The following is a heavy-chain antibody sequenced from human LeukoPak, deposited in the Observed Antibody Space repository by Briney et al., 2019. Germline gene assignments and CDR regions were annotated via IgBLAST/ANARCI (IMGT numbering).Heavy chain of an antibody. Sequence: GGSLRLSCAASGFTFSSYAMHWVRQAPGKGLEWVAVISYDGSNKYYADSVKGRFTISRDNSKNTLYLQMNSLRAEDTAVYYCASDIIFGSFDYWGQGTLVTVSS. CDR2: ISYDGSNK. J-gene: IGHJ4*02. CDR3: ASDIIFGSFDY. D-gene: IGHD3/OR15-3a*01. V-gene: IGHV3-30*04. CDR1: GFTFSSYA.